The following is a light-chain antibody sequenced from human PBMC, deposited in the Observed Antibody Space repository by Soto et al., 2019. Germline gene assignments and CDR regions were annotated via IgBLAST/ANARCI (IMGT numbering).Light chain of an antibody. V-gene: IGKV3-11*01. Sequence: EIVLTQSPATLSLSPGERATLSCRASQSVSSYLAWYQQKPGQAPRLLIYDASNRATGIPARFSGSGSGKDFPLTISSLEPEDFAVYYCQQRSNWITFGQGTRLEIK. CDR2: DAS. J-gene: IGKJ5*01. CDR1: QSVSSY. CDR3: QQRSNWIT.